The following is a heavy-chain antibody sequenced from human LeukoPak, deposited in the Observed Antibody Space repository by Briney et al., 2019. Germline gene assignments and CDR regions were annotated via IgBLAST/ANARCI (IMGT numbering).Heavy chain of an antibody. CDR1: GFIFSSYV. V-gene: IGHV3-23*01. CDR3: AKLNLGEMAYFDS. CDR2: ISVGGGDT. Sequence: SGGSLRLSCEASGFIFSSYVMGWVRQAPGKGLEWVSSISVGGGDTFTADSVKGRFTITRENSKNTLYLQMMGLRVEDTAIYYCAKLNLGEMAYFDSWGQGTLVTVSS. D-gene: IGHD2-21*01. J-gene: IGHJ4*02.